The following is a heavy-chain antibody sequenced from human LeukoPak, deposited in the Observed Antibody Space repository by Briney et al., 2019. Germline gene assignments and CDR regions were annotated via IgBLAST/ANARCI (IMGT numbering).Heavy chain of an antibody. CDR2: IYSGGST. V-gene: IGHV3-53*01. CDR3: AKVECSSTSCHYFDY. J-gene: IGHJ4*02. CDR1: GFTVSSNY. Sequence: GGSLRLSCAASGFTVSSNYMSWVRQAPGKGLEWVSVIYSGGSTYYAGSVKGRFTISRDDSKNTLYLQMNSLRAEDTAVYYCAKVECSSTSCHYFDYWGQGTLVTVSS. D-gene: IGHD2-2*01.